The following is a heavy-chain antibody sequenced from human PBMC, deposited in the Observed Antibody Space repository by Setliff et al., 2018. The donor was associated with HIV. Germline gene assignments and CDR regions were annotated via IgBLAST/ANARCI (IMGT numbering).Heavy chain of an antibody. J-gene: IGHJ4*02. Sequence: KASETLSLTCTVSGGSVGSGSYYWSWIRQSPGKGLEWIGYIYYSGITTYNPSLKSRVTISIDTSKNQFSLRLHSVTAADTAVYYCARDPPGYGDSKDYWGQGTLVTVSS. V-gene: IGHV4-61*01. D-gene: IGHD4-17*01. CDR1: GGSVGSGSYY. CDR3: ARDPPGYGDSKDY. CDR2: IYYSGIT.